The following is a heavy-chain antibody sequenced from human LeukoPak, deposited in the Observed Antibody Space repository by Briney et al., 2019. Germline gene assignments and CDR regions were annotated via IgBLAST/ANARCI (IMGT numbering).Heavy chain of an antibody. CDR2: ISSSSSYI. CDR3: ARDSPYGTAGY. Sequence: GGSLRLSCAASGFTFSNYNMNWVRQAPGKGLEWVSSISSSSSYIYYADSVKGRFTISRDNTKNSLYLQMNSLRAEDTAVYYCARDSPYGTAGYWGQGTLVTVSS. D-gene: IGHD2-8*02. V-gene: IGHV3-21*01. CDR1: GFTFSNYN. J-gene: IGHJ4*02.